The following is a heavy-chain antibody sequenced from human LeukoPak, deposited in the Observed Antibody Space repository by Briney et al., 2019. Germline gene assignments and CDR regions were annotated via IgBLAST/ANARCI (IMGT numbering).Heavy chain of an antibody. CDR3: ARGVGAIPPFDWFDP. CDR1: GGSISSSSYY. J-gene: IGHJ5*02. V-gene: IGHV4-39*01. Sequence: SETPSLTCTVSGGSISSSSYYWGWIRQPPGKGLEWTGSIYYSGSTYYNPSLKSRVTISVDTSKNQFSLKLSSVTAADTAVYYCARGVGAIPPFDWFDPWGQGTLVTVSS. CDR2: IYYSGST. D-gene: IGHD1-26*01.